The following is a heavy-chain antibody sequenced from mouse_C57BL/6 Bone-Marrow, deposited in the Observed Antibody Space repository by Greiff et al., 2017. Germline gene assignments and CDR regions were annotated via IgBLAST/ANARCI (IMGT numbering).Heavy chain of an antibody. CDR1: GYTFTSYW. D-gene: IGHD3-2*02. Sequence: VQLQQPGAELVRPGSSVKLSCNASGYTFTSYWMDWVKQRPGQGLEWIGNIYPSDSDTHYNQKFKEKATLTVDKSSSTAYLQLSSLTSEDSAVYYCARKTAQVYFDYWGQGTTLTVSS. CDR2: IYPSDSDT. V-gene: IGHV1-61*01. CDR3: ARKTAQVYFDY. J-gene: IGHJ2*01.